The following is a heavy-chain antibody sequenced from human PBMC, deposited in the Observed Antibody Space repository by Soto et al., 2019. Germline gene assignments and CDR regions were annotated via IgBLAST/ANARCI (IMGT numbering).Heavy chain of an antibody. V-gene: IGHV3-7*01. J-gene: IGHJ5*02. CDR2: IKQDGSEK. Sequence: EVQLVESGGGLVQPGGSLRLSCAASGFTFSSYWMSWVRQAPGKGLEWVANIKQDGSEKYYVDSVKGRFTISRDNAKNSLYLQMNSLRAEDTAVYYCARPYSSSSPGSLFDPWGQGTLVTVSS. CDR3: ARPYSSSSPGSLFDP. D-gene: IGHD6-6*01. CDR1: GFTFSSYW.